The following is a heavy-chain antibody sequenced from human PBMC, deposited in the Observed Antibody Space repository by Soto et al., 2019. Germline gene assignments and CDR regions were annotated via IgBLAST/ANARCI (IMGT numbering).Heavy chain of an antibody. CDR3: AKDQEYYDILTGYYPFDY. V-gene: IGHV3-23*01. D-gene: IGHD3-9*01. Sequence: GGSLRLSCAASGFTFSSYAMSWVRQAPGKGLEWVSAISGSGGSTYYADSVKGRFTISRDNSKNTLYLQMNSLRAEDTAVYYCAKDQEYYDILTGYYPFDYWGQGTLVTVSS. CDR2: ISGSGGST. CDR1: GFTFSSYA. J-gene: IGHJ4*02.